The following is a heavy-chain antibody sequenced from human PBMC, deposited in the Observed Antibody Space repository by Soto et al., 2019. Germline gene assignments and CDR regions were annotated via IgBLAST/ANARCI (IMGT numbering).Heavy chain of an antibody. Sequence: QVQLVQSGAEVKKPGSSVKVYCKASRCTFGNYAVSWVRQAPGQGLEWMGGTMPVFGTVNYAQKFQGRDTISADKFTNTAYMELSIRRSEDTAVYDCARVSVPGIYGEDVWGQGTTVTVSS. V-gene: IGHV1-69*06. D-gene: IGHD3-10*01. CDR2: TMPVFGTV. CDR3: ARVSVPGIYGEDV. J-gene: IGHJ6*02. CDR1: RCTFGNYA.